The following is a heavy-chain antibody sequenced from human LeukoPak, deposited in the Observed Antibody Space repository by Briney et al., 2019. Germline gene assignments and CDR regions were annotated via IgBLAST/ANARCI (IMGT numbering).Heavy chain of an antibody. Sequence: GGSLRLSCVGSGFSFDGYAMGWVRQAPGKGLEWVSGVIGGGNTYYADSVKGRFTISRDNSKSTAYLQMNGLRVEDTALYFCAKDKIIGDGRWDFDYWGQGTLVTVSS. CDR2: VIGGGNT. V-gene: IGHV3-23*01. CDR3: AKDKIIGDGRWDFDY. J-gene: IGHJ4*02. CDR1: GFSFDGYA. D-gene: IGHD3-10*01.